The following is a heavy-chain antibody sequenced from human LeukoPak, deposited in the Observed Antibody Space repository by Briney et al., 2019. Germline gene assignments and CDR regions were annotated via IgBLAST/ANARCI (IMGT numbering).Heavy chain of an antibody. CDR1: GFTFSSYA. CDR3: ARGLAAAGTLAPYYFDY. D-gene: IGHD6-13*01. J-gene: IGHJ4*02. Sequence: PGGSLRLSCAASGFTFSSYAMSWVRQPPGKGLEWIGEINHSGSTNYNPSLKSRVTISVDTSKNQFSLKLSSVTAADTAVYYCARGLAAAGTLAPYYFDYWGQGTLVTVSS. CDR2: INHSGST. V-gene: IGHV4-34*01.